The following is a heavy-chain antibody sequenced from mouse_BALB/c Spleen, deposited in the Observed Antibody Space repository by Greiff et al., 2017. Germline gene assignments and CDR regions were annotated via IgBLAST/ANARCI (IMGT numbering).Heavy chain of an antibody. J-gene: IGHJ2*01. V-gene: IGHV3-6*02. CDR1: GYSITSGYY. CDR3: ARGDYYYGYYFDY. CDR2: ISYDGSN. Sequence: EVKLMESGPGLVKPSQSLSLTCSVTGYSITSGYYWNWIRQFPGNKLEWMGYISYDGSNNYNPSLKNRISITRDTSKNQFFLKLNSVTTEDTATYYCARGDYYYGYYFDYWGQGTTLTVSS. D-gene: IGHD1-2*01.